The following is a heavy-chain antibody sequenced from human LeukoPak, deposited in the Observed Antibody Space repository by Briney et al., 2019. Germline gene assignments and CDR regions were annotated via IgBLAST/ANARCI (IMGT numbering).Heavy chain of an antibody. CDR3: ARELDDSSGYYFYLGY. J-gene: IGHJ4*02. Sequence: GGSRRLSCVASGFTLSSFAMSWVRQAPGKGLEWVSSISSSSSYIYYADSVKGRFTISRDNAKNSLYLQMNSLRAEDTAVYYCARELDDSSGYYFYLGYWGQGTLVTVSS. D-gene: IGHD3-22*01. V-gene: IGHV3-21*01. CDR2: ISSSSSYI. CDR1: GFTLSSFA.